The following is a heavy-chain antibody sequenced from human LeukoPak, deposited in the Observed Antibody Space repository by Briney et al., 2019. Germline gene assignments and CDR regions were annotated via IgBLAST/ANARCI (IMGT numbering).Heavy chain of an antibody. J-gene: IGHJ6*02. D-gene: IGHD6-6*01. Sequence: PSETLSLTCTVSGGSISSYYWSWIRQPPGKGLEWIGYIYYSGSTYYNPSLKSRVTISVDTSKNQFSLKLSSVTAADTAVYYCARGVAARFSYYYYGMDVWGQGTTVTVSS. CDR3: ARGVAARFSYYYYGMDV. CDR2: IYYSGST. CDR1: GGSISSYY. V-gene: IGHV4-59*06.